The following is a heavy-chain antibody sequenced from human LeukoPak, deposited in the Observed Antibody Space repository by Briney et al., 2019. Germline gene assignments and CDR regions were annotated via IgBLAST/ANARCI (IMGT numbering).Heavy chain of an antibody. V-gene: IGHV4-59*01. D-gene: IGHD1-14*01. CDR2: IDYSGSS. Sequence: AETLSLTCSVSAGSISSYSWSWIRQPPGKGLEWIGYIDYSGSSNYNPSLKSRVTISADPSKNQFSLKLTSVTAADTAVYYCARTNQISETAFDIWGQGTMVIVTS. CDR3: ARTNQISETAFDI. CDR1: AGSISSYS. J-gene: IGHJ3*02.